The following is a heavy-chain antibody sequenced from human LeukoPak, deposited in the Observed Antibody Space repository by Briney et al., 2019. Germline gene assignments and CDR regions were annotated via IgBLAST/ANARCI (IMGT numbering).Heavy chain of an antibody. Sequence: GGSLRLSCAASGFTFSSYGMHWVRQAPGKGLEWVAFIRYDGSNKYYADSVKGRFTISRDNSKNTLYLQMSSLRAEDTAVYYCAKDRQGSYYSPGDYWGQGTLVTVSS. D-gene: IGHD1-26*01. CDR3: AKDRQGSYYSPGDY. V-gene: IGHV3-30*02. J-gene: IGHJ4*02. CDR2: IRYDGSNK. CDR1: GFTFSSYG.